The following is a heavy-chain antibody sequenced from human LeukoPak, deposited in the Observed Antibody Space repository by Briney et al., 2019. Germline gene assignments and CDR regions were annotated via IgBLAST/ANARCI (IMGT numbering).Heavy chain of an antibody. CDR3: ARYYSGSYGFDY. CDR2: IYYSEST. D-gene: IGHD1-26*01. V-gene: IGHV4-39*01. J-gene: IGHJ4*02. Sequence: SETLSLTCTVSGGSISSSNYYWGWIRQPPGEGLEWLRYIYYSESTYYSPSLKSRVTISIDTSKNQFSLKLSSVTAADTAVYYCARYYSGSYGFDYWGQGTLVTVSS. CDR1: GGSISSSNYY.